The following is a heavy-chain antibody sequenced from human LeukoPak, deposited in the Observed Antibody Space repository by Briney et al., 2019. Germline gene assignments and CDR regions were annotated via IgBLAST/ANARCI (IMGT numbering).Heavy chain of an antibody. Sequence: ASVKVSCKASGYTFTSYAMHWVRQAPGQRLEWMGWINAGNGNTKYSQKFQGRVTITRDTSASTAYMELSSLRSEDTAVYYCARRKNYDILTGYYRGWFDPWGQGTLVTVSS. CDR2: INAGNGNT. D-gene: IGHD3-9*01. V-gene: IGHV1-3*01. J-gene: IGHJ5*02. CDR1: GYTFTSYA. CDR3: ARRKNYDILTGYYRGWFDP.